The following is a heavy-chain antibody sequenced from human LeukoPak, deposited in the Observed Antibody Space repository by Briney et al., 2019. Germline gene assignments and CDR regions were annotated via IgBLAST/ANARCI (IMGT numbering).Heavy chain of an antibody. CDR1: GFTFSSYA. D-gene: IGHD1-26*01. Sequence: GGSLRLSCAASGFTFSSYAMSWVRQAPGKGLECISGFSGSGGSTYYADSVKGRFTISRDNSKNTLYLQMNSLRAEDTAIYYCAKEYTGTFSPFPSYFDNWGQGTLVTVSS. CDR2: FSGSGGST. CDR3: AKEYTGTFSPFPSYFDN. V-gene: IGHV3-23*01. J-gene: IGHJ4*02.